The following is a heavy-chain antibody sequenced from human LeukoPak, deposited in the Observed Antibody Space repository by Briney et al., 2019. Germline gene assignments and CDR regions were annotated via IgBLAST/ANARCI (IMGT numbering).Heavy chain of an antibody. V-gene: IGHV1-18*01. CDR1: GYTFTTYG. Sequence: ASVKVSSKASGYTFTTYGISWVRQAPGQGLEWMGWINTYNGNTNYAQKLQARVTMTTDTSTGTAYMELRSLRSDDTAVYYCARKYCGGDCYASDIWGQGTMVTVSS. CDR2: INTYNGNT. D-gene: IGHD2-21*02. J-gene: IGHJ3*02. CDR3: ARKYCGGDCYASDI.